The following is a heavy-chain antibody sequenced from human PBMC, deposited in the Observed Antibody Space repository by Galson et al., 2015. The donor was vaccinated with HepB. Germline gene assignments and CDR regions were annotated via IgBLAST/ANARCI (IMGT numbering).Heavy chain of an antibody. J-gene: IGHJ4*02. CDR1: GFTFSSYG. CDR3: ARDDSGPIAVAGTSDY. D-gene: IGHD6-19*01. Sequence: SLRLSCAASGFTFSSYGMHWVRQAPGKGLEWVAVIWYDGSNKYYADSVKGRFTISRDNSKNTLYLQMNSLRAEDTAVYYCARDDSGPIAVAGTSDYWGQGTLVTVSS. CDR2: IWYDGSNK. V-gene: IGHV3-33*01.